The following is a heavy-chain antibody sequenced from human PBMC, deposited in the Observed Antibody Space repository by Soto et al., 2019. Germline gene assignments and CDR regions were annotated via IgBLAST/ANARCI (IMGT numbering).Heavy chain of an antibody. J-gene: IGHJ6*02. CDR1: GFTFYSYA. Sequence: PGGSLRLSCAASGFTFYSYAMTWVRQAPGKALEWVSTISGSGDSTYYADSVKGRFSISRDNYKNTVSLQMNSLRAENTAVYFCARVWERTVTTRNYFYGIDGWGRGTTVTFSS. CDR2: ISGSGDST. CDR3: ARVWERTVTTRNYFYGIDG. D-gene: IGHD4-17*01. V-gene: IGHV3-23*01.